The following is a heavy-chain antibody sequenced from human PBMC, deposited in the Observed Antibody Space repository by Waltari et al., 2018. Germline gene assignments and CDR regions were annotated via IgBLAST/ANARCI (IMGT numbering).Heavy chain of an antibody. D-gene: IGHD3-10*01. J-gene: IGHJ4*02. CDR3: ARVEYYGSGSYYMNWAYYFDY. V-gene: IGHV3-7*01. Sequence: EVQLVESGGGLVQPGGSLRLSCAASGFTFSSNGMSWVRQATGKGLEWVANIKQDGREKYYVDSVKGRFTISRDNAKNSLYLQMNSLRAEDTAVYYCARVEYYGSGSYYMNWAYYFDYWGQGTLVTVSS. CDR2: IKQDGREK. CDR1: GFTFSSNG.